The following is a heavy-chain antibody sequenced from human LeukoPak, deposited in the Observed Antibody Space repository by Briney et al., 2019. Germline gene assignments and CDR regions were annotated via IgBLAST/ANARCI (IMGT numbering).Heavy chain of an antibody. V-gene: IGHV3-7*01. J-gene: IGHJ4*02. CDR1: GFTLSNYW. D-gene: IGHD2-2*01. Sequence: GGSLRLSCAASGFTLSNYWMRWVRQAPGKGLEWVANIKQDGSEKNYVDSVKGRFTISRDNAKNSLYLQMNSLRAEDTAVYYCARDLWSCSSSSCPDYWGQGTLVTVSS. CDR2: IKQDGSEK. CDR3: ARDLWSCSSSSCPDY.